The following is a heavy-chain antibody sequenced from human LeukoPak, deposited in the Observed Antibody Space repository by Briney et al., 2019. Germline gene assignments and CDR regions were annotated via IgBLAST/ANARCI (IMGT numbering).Heavy chain of an antibody. D-gene: IGHD3-22*01. CDR1: GGSISSGGYY. J-gene: IGHJ5*02. CDR2: IYHSGST. CDR3: ARDSSGYYFNWFDP. V-gene: IGHV4-61*08. Sequence: SETLSLTCTVSGGSISSGGYYWSWIRQPPGKGLEWIGYIYHSGSTNYNPSLKSRVTISVDTSKNQFSLKLSSVTAADTAVYYCARDSSGYYFNWFDPWGQGTLVTVSS.